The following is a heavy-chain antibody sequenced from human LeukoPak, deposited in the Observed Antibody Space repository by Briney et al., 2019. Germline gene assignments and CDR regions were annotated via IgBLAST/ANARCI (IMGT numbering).Heavy chain of an antibody. CDR1: GYTFTGYY. J-gene: IGHJ3*02. V-gene: IGHV1-2*02. Sequence: GASVKVSCKASGYTFTGYYMHWVRQAPGQGLEWRGWINPNSGGTNYAQKFQGRVPMTRDTTISTAYMELSRLRSADTAVYYCARDQSGDGYNYDAFDIWGQGTMVTVSS. D-gene: IGHD5-24*01. CDR2: INPNSGGT. CDR3: ARDQSGDGYNYDAFDI.